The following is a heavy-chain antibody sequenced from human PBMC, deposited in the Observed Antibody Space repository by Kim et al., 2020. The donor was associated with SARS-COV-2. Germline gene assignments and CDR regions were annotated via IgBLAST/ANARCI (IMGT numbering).Heavy chain of an antibody. Sequence: GGSLRLSCAASGFTFSSYAMHWVRQAPGKGLEWVALISYDGINKYYADSVKGRFTISRDNSKNTLYLQMNSLRAEDTAVYYCARANLGSYYYGMDVWGQGTTVTVSS. V-gene: IGHV3-30*04. D-gene: IGHD3-16*01. CDR2: ISYDGINK. CDR1: GFTFSSYA. CDR3: ARANLGSYYYGMDV. J-gene: IGHJ6*02.